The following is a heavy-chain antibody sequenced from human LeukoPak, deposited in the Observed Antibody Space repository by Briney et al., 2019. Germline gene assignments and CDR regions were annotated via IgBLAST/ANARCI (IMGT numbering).Heavy chain of an antibody. D-gene: IGHD2/OR15-2a*01. CDR3: ARVRDVTGLLY. J-gene: IGHJ4*02. Sequence: ASVKVSCEASGYTFTDYFLHWVRQAPGRGLEWMAWINPKTGDTKYAQNFQGGVTVTRDTSISTLYMELTRLMSDDTAVYYCARVRDVTGLLYWGQGNLVTVSS. CDR2: INPKTGDT. V-gene: IGHV1-2*02. CDR1: GYTFTDYF.